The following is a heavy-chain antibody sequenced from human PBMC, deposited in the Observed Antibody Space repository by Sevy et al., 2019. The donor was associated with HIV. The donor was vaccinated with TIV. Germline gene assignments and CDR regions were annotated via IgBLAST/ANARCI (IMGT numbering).Heavy chain of an antibody. V-gene: IGHV1-8*01. Sequence: ASVKVSCEASGYTFTSYDINWVRQATGQGLEWMGWMSPNSGATGFAQKFQGRVTLTRNTSISTAYMEVSSLGSEDTAVYYCAGGGNGDFWSYEYYYYGMDVWGQGTTVTVSS. J-gene: IGHJ6*02. CDR3: AGGGNGDFWSYEYYYYGMDV. CDR2: MSPNSGAT. D-gene: IGHD3-3*01. CDR1: GYTFTSYD.